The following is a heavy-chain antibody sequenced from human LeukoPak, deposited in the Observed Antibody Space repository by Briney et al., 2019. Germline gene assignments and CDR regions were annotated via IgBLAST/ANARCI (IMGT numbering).Heavy chain of an antibody. CDR3: ARESSYDAFDI. Sequence: SETLSLICTVSGGSISTYYWSWIRQPPGKGLEWIGYIYYSGSTNYNPSLKSRVTISVDTSKNQFSLNLSSVTAADTAVYYCARESSYDAFDIWGQGTMVTVSS. D-gene: IGHD2-2*01. CDR2: IYYSGST. J-gene: IGHJ3*02. CDR1: GGSISTYY. V-gene: IGHV4-59*01.